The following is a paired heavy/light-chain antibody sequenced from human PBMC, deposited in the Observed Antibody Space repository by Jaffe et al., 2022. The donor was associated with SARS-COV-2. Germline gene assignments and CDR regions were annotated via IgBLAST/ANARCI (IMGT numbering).Heavy chain of an antibody. D-gene: IGHD5-18*01. CDR2: ISSSGSTI. V-gene: IGHV3-11*01. J-gene: IGHJ3*02. CDR3: ARDLFFGYSYGPPGAFDI. CDR1: GFTFSDYY. Sequence: QVQLVESGGGLVKPGGSLRLSCAASGFTFSDYYMSWIRQAPGKGLEWVSYISSSGSTIYYADSVKGRFTISRDNAKNSLYLQMNSLRAEDTAVYYCARDLFFGYSYGPPGAFDIWGQGTMVTVSS.
Light chain of an antibody. J-gene: IGKJ2*01. CDR2: KAS. CDR1: QSISSW. Sequence: DIQMTQSPSTLSASVGDRVTITCRASQSISSWLAWYQQKPGKAPKLLIYKASSLESGVPSRFSGSGSGTEFTLTISSLQPDDFATYYCQQYNSYSEYTFGQGTKLEIK. CDR3: QQYNSYSEYT. V-gene: IGKV1-5*03.